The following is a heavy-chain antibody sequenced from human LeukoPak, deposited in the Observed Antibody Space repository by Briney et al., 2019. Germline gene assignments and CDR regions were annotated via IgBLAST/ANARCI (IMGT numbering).Heavy chain of an antibody. Sequence: GGSLRLSCAASGFIFSDYYMSWIRQAPGKGLEWVSYTSPTGSDTYYAQSVKGRFTISRDNAKNSLSLHMNSLRVEDTAIYYCTSGSSSVGYWGQGTLVTVSS. CDR3: TSGSSSVGY. CDR2: TSPTGSDT. V-gene: IGHV3-11*01. CDR1: GFIFSDYY. J-gene: IGHJ4*02. D-gene: IGHD6-6*01.